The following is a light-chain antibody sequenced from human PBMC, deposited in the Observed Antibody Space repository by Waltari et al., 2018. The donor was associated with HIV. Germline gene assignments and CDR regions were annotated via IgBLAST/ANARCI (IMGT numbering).Light chain of an antibody. Sequence: QSALTQPPSASGSPGQSVTISCSGTSSDIGHYNFVSWYQQHPGQAPKVWIVEVNRRPSGGPDRFSGAKSGNTASLTVSGLQAEDDAVYYCSSFAISDRFNWVFGGGTKLTVL. V-gene: IGLV2-8*01. CDR2: EVN. J-gene: IGLJ3*02. CDR1: SSDIGHYNF. CDR3: SSFAISDRFNWV.